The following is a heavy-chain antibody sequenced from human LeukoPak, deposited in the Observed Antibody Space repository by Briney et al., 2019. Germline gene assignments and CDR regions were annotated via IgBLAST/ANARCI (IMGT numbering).Heavy chain of an antibody. CDR3: ARHGDQYSSSWTSDWFDP. D-gene: IGHD6-13*01. CDR2: IYYSGST. CDR1: GGSISSYY. J-gene: IGHJ5*02. V-gene: IGHV4-59*08. Sequence: SETLSLTCTVSGGSISSYYWSWIRQPPGKGLEWIGYIYYSGSTNYNPSLKSRVTISVDTSKNQFSLKLSSVTAADTAVYYCARHGDQYSSSWTSDWFDPWGQGTLVTVSS.